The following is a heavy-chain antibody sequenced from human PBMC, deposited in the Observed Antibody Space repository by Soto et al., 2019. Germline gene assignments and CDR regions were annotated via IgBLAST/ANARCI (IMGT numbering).Heavy chain of an antibody. CDR1: GYTFTDYG. D-gene: IGHD1-26*01. CDR2: MNPKSGDT. CDR3: ARGGYSVVGATGY. Sequence: QVQLVQSGAEVKMPGASVKVSCKASGYTFTDYGINWVRQATGQGLEWMGWMNPKSGDTVYAQKFQGRVSMTRATTISTAYMELKSLKAEDTAVYYCARGGYSVVGATGYWGQGTLVTVSS. V-gene: IGHV1-8*01. J-gene: IGHJ4*02.